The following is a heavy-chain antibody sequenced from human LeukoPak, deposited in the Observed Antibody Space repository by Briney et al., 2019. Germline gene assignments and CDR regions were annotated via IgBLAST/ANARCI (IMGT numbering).Heavy chain of an antibody. V-gene: IGHV1-69*04. CDR3: ATTNDGGGYQWGDFFDY. D-gene: IGHD3-22*01. CDR2: IISNLGTT. J-gene: IGHJ4*02. Sequence: ASVKVYCKASGGTSNSHAISWVRQGPGQGLEWMGRIISNLGTTNRAQKFQDRVTLTADKSTNTAYMELTSLTSDDTAIYYCATTNDGGGYQWGDFFDYWGQGTLVTVSS. CDR1: GGTSNSHA.